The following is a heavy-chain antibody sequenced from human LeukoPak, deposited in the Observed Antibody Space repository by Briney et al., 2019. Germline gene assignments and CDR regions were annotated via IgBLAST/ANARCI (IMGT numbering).Heavy chain of an antibody. Sequence: GGSLRLSCAASGFTFSTYWMSWVRQAPGKGLEWVANIKQDGSEKYYVDSVKGRFIISRDNAKNSLYLQMNSLRAEDTAVYYCARDRGSDEGFKFDYWGQGTLVTVSS. CDR3: ARDRGSDEGFKFDY. V-gene: IGHV3-7*03. CDR2: IKQDGSEK. J-gene: IGHJ4*02. CDR1: GFTFSTYW. D-gene: IGHD3-10*01.